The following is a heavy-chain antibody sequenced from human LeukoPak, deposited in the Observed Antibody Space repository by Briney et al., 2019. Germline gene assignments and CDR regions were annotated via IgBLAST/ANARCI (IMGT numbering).Heavy chain of an antibody. D-gene: IGHD3-10*01. CDR1: GGSISSYY. CDR3: ARHHDSYYGSGSFDY. V-gene: IGHV4-59*08. J-gene: IGHJ4*02. CDR2: IYYTGST. Sequence: PSETLSLTCTVSGGSISSYYWSWIRQPPGKGLECIGYIYYTGSTNYNPSLKSRVTISVDTSKNQFTLKLSSVTAADTAVYYCARHHDSYYGSGSFDYWGQGTLVTVSS.